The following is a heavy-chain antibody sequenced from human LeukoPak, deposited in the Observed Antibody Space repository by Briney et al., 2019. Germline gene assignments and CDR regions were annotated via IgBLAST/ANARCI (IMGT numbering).Heavy chain of an antibody. Sequence: SETLSLTCTVSGVSISSYYWSWVRQPPGKGLEWIGYIYYSGSTNYNPSLKSRVTISVDTSKNQLSLKLSTVTAADTAVYYCARGEWELLQYFGCWGQGTLVTVSS. CDR1: GVSISSYY. D-gene: IGHD1-26*01. V-gene: IGHV4-59*01. J-gene: IGHJ4*02. CDR2: IYYSGST. CDR3: ARGEWELLQYFGC.